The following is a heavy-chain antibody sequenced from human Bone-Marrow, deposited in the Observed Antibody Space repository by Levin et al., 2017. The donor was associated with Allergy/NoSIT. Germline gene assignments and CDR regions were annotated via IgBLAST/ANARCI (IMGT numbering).Heavy chain of an antibody. D-gene: IGHD1-26*01. CDR1: NGSVISGDYS. CDR3: VRGMQIIATTPCDN. Sequence: TSETLSLTCAVSNGSVISGDYSWSWIRQPPGKGLEWIGYIFGRGTTFYNPSLRSRVTMSVDRSRNHFSLNLRSVTAADTSVYYCVRGMQIIATTPCDNGGQGTQVTVSS. CDR2: IFGRGTT. J-gene: IGHJ4*02. V-gene: IGHV4-30-2*01.